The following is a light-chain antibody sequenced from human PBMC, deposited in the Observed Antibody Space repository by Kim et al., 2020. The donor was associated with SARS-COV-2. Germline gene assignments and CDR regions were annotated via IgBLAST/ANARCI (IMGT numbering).Light chain of an antibody. V-gene: IGLV1-44*01. J-gene: IGLJ2*01. CDR2: GSR. Sequence: LTQPPSASGTPGQRVTISCSGTTSNIGTNTVNWYQYLPGEAPKLIIYGSRQRPSGVPDRFSGSHSGTSASLAISGLQSEDEADYYCAAWDDSLSGRLFGGGTQLTVL. CDR3: AAWDDSLSGRL. CDR1: TSNIGTNT.